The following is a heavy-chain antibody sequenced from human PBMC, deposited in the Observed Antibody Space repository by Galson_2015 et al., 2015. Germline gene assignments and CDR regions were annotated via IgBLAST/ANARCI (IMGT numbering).Heavy chain of an antibody. J-gene: IGHJ3*02. CDR2: IWYDGTNE. D-gene: IGHD6-19*01. V-gene: IGHV3-33*08. CDR1: GFTFSSFA. Sequence: SLRLSCAASGFTFSSFAMHWVRQAPGKGLQWVAVIWYDGTNEAYADYVKGRFTISRDNSNNIVHLQMNNLRVEDTALYYCFGDGSGWTDDDFDIWGQGTMVTVSS. CDR3: FGDGSGWTDDDFDI.